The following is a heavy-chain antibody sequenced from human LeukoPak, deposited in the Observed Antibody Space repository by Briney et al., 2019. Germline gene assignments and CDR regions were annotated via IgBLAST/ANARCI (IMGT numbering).Heavy chain of an antibody. Sequence: SETLSLTCTVSGGSISSRYWSWIRQPPGKGLEWIGYIYYSGSTNYNPSLKSRVTISVDTSKNQFSLKLSSVTAADTAVYYCARLGDCSSNSCYNYYFDYWGQGTLVTVSS. V-gene: IGHV4-59*11. J-gene: IGHJ4*02. CDR2: IYYSGST. CDR1: GGSISSRY. CDR3: ARLGDCSSNSCYNYYFDY. D-gene: IGHD2-2*02.